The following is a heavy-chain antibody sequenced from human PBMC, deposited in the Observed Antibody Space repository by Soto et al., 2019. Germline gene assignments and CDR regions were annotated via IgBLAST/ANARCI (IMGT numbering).Heavy chain of an antibody. Sequence: GASVKVSCKASGGTFSSYAISWVRQAPGQGLEWMGGIIPIFGTANYAQKFQGRVTITADESTSTAYMELSSLRSEDTAVYYCARGYSYGHEFDYWGQGTLVTVSS. CDR3: ARGYSYGHEFDY. J-gene: IGHJ4*02. CDR1: GGTFSSYA. V-gene: IGHV1-69*13. CDR2: IIPIFGTA. D-gene: IGHD5-18*01.